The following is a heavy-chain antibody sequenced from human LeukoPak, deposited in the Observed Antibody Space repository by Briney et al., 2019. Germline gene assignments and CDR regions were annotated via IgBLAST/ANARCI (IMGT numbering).Heavy chain of an antibody. CDR1: GGSISSSSYY. CDR2: IYYSGST. Sequence: SETLSLTCTVSGGSISSSSYYWGWIRQPPGKGLEWIGSIYYSGSTYYNPSLKSRVTISVDTSKNQFSLKLSSVTAADTAVYYCARGRRPRSGSYYKLFDYWGQGTLVTVSS. J-gene: IGHJ4*02. V-gene: IGHV4-39*07. CDR3: ARGRRPRSGSYYKLFDY. D-gene: IGHD3-10*01.